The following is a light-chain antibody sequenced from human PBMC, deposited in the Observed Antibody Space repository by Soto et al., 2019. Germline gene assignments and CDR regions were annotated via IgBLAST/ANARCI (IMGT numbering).Light chain of an antibody. CDR1: QSVSHK. Sequence: EMVMTKFLARMSVSLGESATLSCRASQSVSHKLAWYQHKPGQAPRLLIYDTSTRATGIPARFSGSGSGTEFTRTIGCLQSADSAVYYCQQYSNWPPFTFGQGTRLENK. J-gene: IGKJ5*01. CDR2: DTS. CDR3: QQYSNWPPFT. V-gene: IGKV3-15*01.